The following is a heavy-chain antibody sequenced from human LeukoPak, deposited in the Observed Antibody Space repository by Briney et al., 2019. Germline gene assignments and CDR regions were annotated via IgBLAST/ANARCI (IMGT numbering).Heavy chain of an antibody. J-gene: IGHJ5*02. Sequence: PSETLSLTCTVSGGSISSGTYYWSWIRQPPGKGLEWIGYIYYSGSTNYNPSLKSRVTISVDTSKNQFSLKLSSVTAADTAVYYCARRLYGSGVNWFDPWGQGTLVTVSS. CDR2: IYYSGST. CDR1: GGSISSGTYY. CDR3: ARRLYGSGVNWFDP. V-gene: IGHV4-61*01. D-gene: IGHD3-10*01.